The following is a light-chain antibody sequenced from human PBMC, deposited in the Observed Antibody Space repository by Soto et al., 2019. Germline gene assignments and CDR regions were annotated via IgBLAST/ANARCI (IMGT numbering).Light chain of an antibody. Sequence: DIQMTQSPSSLSASVGDRVNITCRASQSISSYLNWYQQKPGKAPKLLIYAASSLQSGVPSRFSGSGSGTDFTLTISSLQPEDFATYYCQQSYSTPRTCGQGTKV. CDR2: AAS. J-gene: IGKJ1*01. CDR1: QSISSY. V-gene: IGKV1-39*01. CDR3: QQSYSTPRT.